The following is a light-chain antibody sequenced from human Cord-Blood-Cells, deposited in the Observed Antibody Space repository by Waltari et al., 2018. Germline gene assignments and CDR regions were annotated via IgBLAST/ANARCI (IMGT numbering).Light chain of an antibody. CDR2: GAS. Sequence: EIVMTQSPAPMSVSPGDRATLSCRASQSVSSNLAWYQQKPGQAPRLLIYGASTRATGIPARFSGSGSETEFTLTISSLQSEDFAVYYCQQYNNWPYSFGQGTKLEIK. V-gene: IGKV3-15*01. CDR3: QQYNNWPYS. J-gene: IGKJ2*03. CDR1: QSVSSN.